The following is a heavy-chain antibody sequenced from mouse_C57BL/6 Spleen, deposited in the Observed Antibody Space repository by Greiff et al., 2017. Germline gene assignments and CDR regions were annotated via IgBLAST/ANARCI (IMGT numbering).Heavy chain of an antibody. CDR2: IYPGDGDT. Sequence: VQLQQSGPELVKPGASVKLSCKASGYAFSSSWMNWVKQRPGKGLEWIGRIYPGDGDTNYNGKFKGKATLTADKSSSTAYMQLSSLTSEDSAVYFCARGFAYWGQGTLVTVSA. J-gene: IGHJ3*01. V-gene: IGHV1-82*01. CDR3: ARGFAY. CDR1: GYAFSSSW.